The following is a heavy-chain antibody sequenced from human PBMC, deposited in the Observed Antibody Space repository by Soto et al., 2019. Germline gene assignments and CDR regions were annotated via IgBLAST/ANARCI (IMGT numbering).Heavy chain of an antibody. J-gene: IGHJ4*02. CDR1: GYNFAGYW. CDR2: IYPSDSDT. CDR3: ARGGVSTRTFDY. D-gene: IGHD3-3*01. Sequence: GESLKISCKGSGYNFAGYWIAWVRQMPGKGLELMGIIYPSDSDTRYRPSFQGQVTIPADKSISSAYLQWSSLRASDTAMYYCARGGVSTRTFDYWGQGTPVTVSS. V-gene: IGHV5-51*01.